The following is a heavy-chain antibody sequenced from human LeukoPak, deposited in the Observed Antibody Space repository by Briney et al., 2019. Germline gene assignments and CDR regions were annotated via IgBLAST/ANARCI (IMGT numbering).Heavy chain of an antibody. CDR3: ARGVIVGASDY. CDR2: ISSSGSTI. J-gene: IGHJ4*02. Sequence: GGSLRPSCAASGFTFSSYAMHWVRQAPGKGLEWVSYISSSGSTIYYADSVKGRFTISRDNAKNSLYLQMNSLRAEDTAVYYCARGVIVGASDYWGQGTLVTVSS. CDR1: GFTFSSYA. V-gene: IGHV3-48*03. D-gene: IGHD1-26*01.